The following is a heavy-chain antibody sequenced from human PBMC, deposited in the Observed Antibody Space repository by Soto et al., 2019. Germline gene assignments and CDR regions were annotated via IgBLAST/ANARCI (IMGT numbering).Heavy chain of an antibody. V-gene: IGHV3-30*18. CDR3: AKLGRGLGGAPRRTKNDDAFDI. D-gene: IGHD1-26*01. J-gene: IGHJ3*02. CDR2: ISYDGSNK. Sequence: GGSLRLSCAASGFTFSSYGMHWVRQAPGKGLEWVAVISYDGSNKYYADSVKGRFTISRDNSKNTLYLQMNSLRAEDTAVYYCAKLGRGLGGAPRRTKNDDAFDIWGQGTMVTVSS. CDR1: GFTFSSYG.